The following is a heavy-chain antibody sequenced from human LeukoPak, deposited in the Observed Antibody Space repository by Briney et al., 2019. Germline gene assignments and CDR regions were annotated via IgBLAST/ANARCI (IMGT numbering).Heavy chain of an antibody. D-gene: IGHD3-22*01. CDR2: IKQDGGET. Sequence: PGGSLRLSCAVSGFTFSSYAMSWVRQAPGKGLEWVANIKQDGGETYFVDSVKGRFTVSRDNAKNSLYLQMNSLRAEDTAIYYCARDLTSYDSSGPSYFDYWGQGTLVTVSS. CDR3: ARDLTSYDSSGPSYFDY. V-gene: IGHV3-7*01. CDR1: GFTFSSYA. J-gene: IGHJ4*02.